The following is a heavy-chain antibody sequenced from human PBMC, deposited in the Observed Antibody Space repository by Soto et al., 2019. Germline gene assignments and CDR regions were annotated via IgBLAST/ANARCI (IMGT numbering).Heavy chain of an antibody. J-gene: IGHJ6*02. CDR1: GVTFSSYF. Sequence: GGSMIVSSAASGVTFSSYFMHWVRQAPGKGLEWVAVISYDGSNKYYADSVKGRFTISRDNSKNTLYLQMNSLRAEDTAVYYCAKDDNPVAGMYYYYGMDVWVQGTTVTVSS. CDR3: AKDDNPVAGMYYYYGMDV. V-gene: IGHV3-30*18. CDR2: ISYDGSNK. D-gene: IGHD6-19*01.